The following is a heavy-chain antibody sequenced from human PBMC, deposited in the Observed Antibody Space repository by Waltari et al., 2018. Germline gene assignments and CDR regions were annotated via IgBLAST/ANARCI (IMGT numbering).Heavy chain of an antibody. J-gene: IGHJ4*02. Sequence: QVQLQQWGAGLLKPSETLSLTCAVYGGSFSGYYWSWIRQPPGKGLEWIGEINHSGSTNYNPALKSGVTISVDTSKNQFSLKLSSVTAADTAVYYCARAPSPYDYGDYWGQGTLVTVSS. CDR1: GGSFSGYY. V-gene: IGHV4-34*01. CDR3: ARAPSPYDYGDY. CDR2: INHSGST. D-gene: IGHD2-8*01.